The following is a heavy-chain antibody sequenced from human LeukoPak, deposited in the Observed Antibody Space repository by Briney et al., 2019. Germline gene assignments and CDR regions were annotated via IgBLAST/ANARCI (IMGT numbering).Heavy chain of an antibody. J-gene: IGHJ3*02. CDR3: ARGRAMRIQLWSHASCDAFDI. CDR2: MNAESGHT. Sequence: GASVKVSCKASGYTFTSYHIDWVRQAPGQGPEWMGWMNAESGHTGYAQNLEGRVSMTRDTSTNTAYMELRSLRSEDTAVYYCARGRAMRIQLWSHASCDAFDIWGQGTMVTVSS. CDR1: GYTFTSYH. V-gene: IGHV1-8*01. D-gene: IGHD5-18*01.